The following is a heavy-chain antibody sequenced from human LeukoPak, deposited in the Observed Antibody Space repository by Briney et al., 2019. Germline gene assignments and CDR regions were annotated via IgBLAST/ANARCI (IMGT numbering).Heavy chain of an antibody. V-gene: IGHV3-43*02. CDR3: AKGGYYYDSSGHDY. D-gene: IGHD3-22*01. J-gene: IGHJ4*02. CDR1: GFTFDDYA. Sequence: RGSLRLSCAASGFTFDDYAMHWVRQAPGKGLEWVSLISGDGGRTYYAEFVEGRFTISRDNSKNSLYLQMNSLRTEDTALYYCAKGGYYYDSSGHDYWGQGTLVTVSS. CDR2: ISGDGGRT.